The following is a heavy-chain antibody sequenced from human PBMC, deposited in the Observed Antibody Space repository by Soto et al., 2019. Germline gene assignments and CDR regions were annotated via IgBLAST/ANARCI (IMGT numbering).Heavy chain of an antibody. V-gene: IGHV4-59*01. CDR2: IYYSGSF. CDR1: GDSISSLY. D-gene: IGHD6-19*01. CDR3: ARSLWDTSGWKTDY. J-gene: IGHJ4*02. Sequence: QAQLQESGPGLVKPSETLSLTCAVSGDSISSLYWSWIRQPPGKGLEWIRYIYYSGSFNYNPSLKSRVTISVDTSKNQFSLNLSSVTAADTAVYYCARSLWDTSGWKTDYWGQGTLVTVSS.